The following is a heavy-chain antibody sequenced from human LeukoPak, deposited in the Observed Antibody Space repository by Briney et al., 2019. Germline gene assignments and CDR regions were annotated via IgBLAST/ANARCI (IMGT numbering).Heavy chain of an antibody. D-gene: IGHD6-13*01. CDR3: ATGYSSSWYLSP. J-gene: IGHJ5*02. Sequence: GGSLRLSCAASGFTVSSNYMSWVRQAPGKGLEWVSVIYSGGSTYYADSVKGRFTISRDNSKNTLYLQMNSLRAEDTAVYYCATGYSSSWYLSPWGQGTLVTVSS. CDR1: GFTVSSNY. V-gene: IGHV3-53*01. CDR2: IYSGGST.